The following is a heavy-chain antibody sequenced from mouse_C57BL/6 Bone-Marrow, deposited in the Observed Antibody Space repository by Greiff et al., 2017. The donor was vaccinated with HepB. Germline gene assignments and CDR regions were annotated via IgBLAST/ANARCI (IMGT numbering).Heavy chain of an antibody. D-gene: IGHD1-1*01. CDR2: IYPGNSDT. CDR1: GYTFTSYW. CDR3: TRPPWSRPWYFDV. Sequence: VQLQQSGTVLARPGASVKMSCKTSGYTFTSYWMHWVKQRPGQGLEWIGAIYPGNSDTSYNQKFKGKAKLTAVTSASTAYMELSSLTNEDSAVYYCTRPPWSRPWYFDVWGTGTTVTVSS. J-gene: IGHJ1*03. V-gene: IGHV1-5*01.